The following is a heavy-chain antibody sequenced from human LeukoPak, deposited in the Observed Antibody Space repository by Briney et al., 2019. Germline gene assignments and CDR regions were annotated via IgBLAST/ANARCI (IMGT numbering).Heavy chain of an antibody. D-gene: IGHD3-3*01. CDR1: GYTLTELS. Sequence: ASVKVSCKVSGYTLTELSMHWVRQAPGKGLEWMGGFDPEDGETIYAQKFQGRVTMTTDTSTSTAYMELRSLRSDDTAVYYCARDNPYYDFWSGYPGFDYWGQGTLVTVSS. J-gene: IGHJ4*02. CDR2: FDPEDGET. CDR3: ARDNPYYDFWSGYPGFDY. V-gene: IGHV1-24*01.